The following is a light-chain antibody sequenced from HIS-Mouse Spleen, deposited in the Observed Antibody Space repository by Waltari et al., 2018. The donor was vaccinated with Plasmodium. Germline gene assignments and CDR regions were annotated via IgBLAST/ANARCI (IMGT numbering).Light chain of an antibody. J-gene: IGKJ1*01. Sequence: EIVLTQSPGTLSLSPGERATLACRASQSVSSGYLAWYQQKPGQAPRLLIYGASSRATGIPDRCSGSGSGTDFTLTISRLEPEDFAVYYCQQYGSSPWTFGQGTKVEIK. CDR3: QQYGSSPWT. V-gene: IGKV3-20*01. CDR2: GAS. CDR1: QSVSSGY.